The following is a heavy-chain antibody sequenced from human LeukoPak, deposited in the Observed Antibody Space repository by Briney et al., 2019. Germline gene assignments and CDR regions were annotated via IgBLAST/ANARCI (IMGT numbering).Heavy chain of an antibody. Sequence: GASVKVSCKASGYTFTVYYMHWVRQAPGQGLEWMGRINPNSGGTNYAQKFQGRVTMTRDTSISTDYMELSRLRSDDTAVYYCARAVATIADFDYWGQGTLVTVSP. CDR3: ARAVATIADFDY. CDR1: GYTFTVYY. J-gene: IGHJ4*02. CDR2: INPNSGGT. V-gene: IGHV1-2*06. D-gene: IGHD5-12*01.